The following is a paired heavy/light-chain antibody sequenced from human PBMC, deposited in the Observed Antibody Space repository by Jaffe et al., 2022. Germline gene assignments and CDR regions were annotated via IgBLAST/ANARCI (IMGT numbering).Heavy chain of an antibody. Sequence: QVLLVESGGGVVQPGGSLRLSCAASGFIFSNRGMHWVRQAPGKGLEWVAFIHYDGNYKYYADSVKGRFTISRDNTKNTLYLQMNSLRAEDTAVYYCAKVVSGSGWSLDYWGQGTLVSVSS. D-gene: IGHD6-19*01. CDR3: AKVVSGSGWSLDY. J-gene: IGHJ4*02. V-gene: IGHV3-30*02. CDR2: IHYDGNYK. CDR1: GFIFSNRG.
Light chain of an antibody. J-gene: IGLJ2*01. V-gene: IGLV2-8*01. CDR1: SNDVGGYNY. Sequence: QSALTQPPSASGSPGQSVTISCTGTSNDVGGYNYVSWYQQHPGKAPKLMIYEVSKRPSGVPDRFSGSKSGNTASLTVSGLQAEDEADYYCSSDALGNILVFGGGTKLTVL. CDR3: SSDALGNILV. CDR2: EVS.